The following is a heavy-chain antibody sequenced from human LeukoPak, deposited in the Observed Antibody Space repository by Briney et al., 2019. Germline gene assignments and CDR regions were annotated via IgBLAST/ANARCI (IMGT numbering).Heavy chain of an antibody. Sequence: SETLSLTCTVSGGSISSGSYYWSWIRQPAGKGLEWIGRIYTSGSTNYNPSLKSRVTISVDTSKNQFSLKLSSVTAADTAVYYCARDNYDNSGYYFDYWGQGTLVTVSS. CDR2: IYTSGST. D-gene: IGHD3-22*01. CDR1: GGSISSGSYY. J-gene: IGHJ4*02. CDR3: ARDNYDNSGYYFDY. V-gene: IGHV4-61*02.